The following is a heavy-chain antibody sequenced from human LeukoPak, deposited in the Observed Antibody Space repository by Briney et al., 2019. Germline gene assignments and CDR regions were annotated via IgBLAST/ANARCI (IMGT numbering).Heavy chain of an antibody. CDR3: AKSGGYGLIDY. CDR2: IYSSGST. V-gene: IGHV4-39*01. D-gene: IGHD1-26*01. J-gene: IGHJ4*02. CDR1: GASISGSNYY. Sequence: SETLSLTCAVSGASISGSNYYWGWIRQPPGKGLEWIGHIYSSGSTYYNASLQSRVTISIDTSKNQFSLRLNSVTAADTAMYYCAKSGGYGLIDYWGQGTRVTVSS.